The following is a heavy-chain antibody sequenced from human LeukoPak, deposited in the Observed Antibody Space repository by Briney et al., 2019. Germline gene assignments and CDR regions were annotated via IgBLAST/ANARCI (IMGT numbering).Heavy chain of an antibody. CDR1: GDSVSSNSAA. CDR3: ARDASGYDPSSRWFDP. Sequence: SQTLSLTCAISGDSVSSNSAAWNWIRQSPSRGLEWLGRTYYRSKWYNDYAVSVKSRITINPDTSKNQFSLQLSSVTAADTAVYYCARDASGYDPSSRWFDPWGQGTLVTVSS. D-gene: IGHD5-12*01. J-gene: IGHJ5*02. CDR2: TYYRSKWYN. V-gene: IGHV6-1*01.